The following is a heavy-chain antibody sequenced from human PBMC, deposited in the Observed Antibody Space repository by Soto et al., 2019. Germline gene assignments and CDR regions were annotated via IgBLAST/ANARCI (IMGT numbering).Heavy chain of an antibody. Sequence: SVKVSCKASGGTFSSYTISWVRQAPGQGLEWMGRIIPILGIANYAQKFQGRVTITADKSTSTAYMELSSLRSEDTAVYYCARGDMQWQVPFDYWGQGTLVTVSS. D-gene: IGHD6-19*01. CDR1: GGTFSSYT. V-gene: IGHV1-69*02. J-gene: IGHJ4*02. CDR3: ARGDMQWQVPFDY. CDR2: IIPILGIA.